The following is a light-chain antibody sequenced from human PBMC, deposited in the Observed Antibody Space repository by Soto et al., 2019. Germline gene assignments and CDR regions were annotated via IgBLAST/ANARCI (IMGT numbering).Light chain of an antibody. J-gene: IGKJ5*01. Sequence: ERVLTQAPATLSKSQGERATLSCRASQSVSSYLAWYQQKPGQAPRLLIYDASNRATGIPARFSGSGSGTDFTLTISSLDPEDFAVYYCQQRSNWPPTFGQGTRLAIK. CDR1: QSVSSY. CDR3: QQRSNWPPT. V-gene: IGKV3-11*01. CDR2: DAS.